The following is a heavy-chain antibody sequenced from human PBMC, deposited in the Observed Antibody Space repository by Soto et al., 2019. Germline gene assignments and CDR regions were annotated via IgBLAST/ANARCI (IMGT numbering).Heavy chain of an antibody. CDR1: GGIFSTYA. D-gene: IGHD3-10*01. CDR2: IIPIFGTP. J-gene: IGHJ4*02. Sequence: QVQLVQSGAEVQKPGSSVKVSCKASGGIFSTYAISWLRQAPGQGLEWMGGIIPIFGTPNYAQRFQGRVTITADESTTTSYMELSRLKSEVTAVYYCARDRDDYGSGNYYNRIDFWGQGTLVTVSS. V-gene: IGHV1-69*01. CDR3: ARDRDDYGSGNYYNRIDF.